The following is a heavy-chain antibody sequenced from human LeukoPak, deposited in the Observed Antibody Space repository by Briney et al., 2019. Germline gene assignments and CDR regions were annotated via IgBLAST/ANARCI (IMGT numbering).Heavy chain of an antibody. CDR2: IYYSGST. D-gene: IGHD5-18*01. J-gene: IGHJ5*02. CDR3: ARAGSGYSYGHRNWFDP. Sequence: SETLSLTCTVSGGSISSYYWSWIRQPPGKGLEWIGYIYYSGSTNYNPSLKSRVTISVDTSKNQFSLKLSSVTAADTAVYYCARAGSGYSYGHRNWFDPWGQGTLVTVSS. V-gene: IGHV4-59*01. CDR1: GGSISSYY.